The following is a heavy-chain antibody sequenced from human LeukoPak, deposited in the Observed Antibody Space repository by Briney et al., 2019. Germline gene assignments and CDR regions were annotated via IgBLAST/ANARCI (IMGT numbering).Heavy chain of an antibody. CDR2: IGSYAGDT. Sequence: ASVKVSCKATSYISWVRQAPGQGLEWMGWIGSYAGDTYYAQKFQCRVTVTTDTSSSTAYMELRSLRSDDTAVYYCARDFWNFDDSRGYYRDFDSWGQGTLVTVSP. V-gene: IGHV1-18*01. D-gene: IGHD3-22*01. CDR1: TSY. CDR3: ARDFWNFDDSRGYYRDFDS. J-gene: IGHJ5*01.